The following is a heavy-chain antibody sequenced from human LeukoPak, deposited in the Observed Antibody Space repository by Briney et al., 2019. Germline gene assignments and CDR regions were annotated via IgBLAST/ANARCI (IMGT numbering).Heavy chain of an antibody. Sequence: SETLSLTCAVYGGSFSGYYWSWIRQPPGKGLEWIGEINHSGSTNYNPSLKSRVTISVDTSKNQFSLKLSSVTAADTAVYYCARAGYSSGWFTYWGQGTLVTVSS. CDR1: GGSFSGYY. CDR2: INHSGST. CDR3: ARAGYSSGWFTY. V-gene: IGHV4-34*01. J-gene: IGHJ4*02. D-gene: IGHD6-19*01.